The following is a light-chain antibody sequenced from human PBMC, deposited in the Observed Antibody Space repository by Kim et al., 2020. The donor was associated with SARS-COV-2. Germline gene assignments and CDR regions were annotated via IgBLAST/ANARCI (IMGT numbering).Light chain of an antibody. CDR1: QGISTY. Sequence: EILLTQSPATLSLSPGERATLSCRASQGISTYLTWYQQKPGQAPRLVIYDASKRATGIPARFSGSGSVTDFTLTISSLEPEDFAVYYCQHRYSWPPTFGQGTKVDIK. CDR3: QHRYSWPPT. CDR2: DAS. J-gene: IGKJ1*01. V-gene: IGKV3-11*01.